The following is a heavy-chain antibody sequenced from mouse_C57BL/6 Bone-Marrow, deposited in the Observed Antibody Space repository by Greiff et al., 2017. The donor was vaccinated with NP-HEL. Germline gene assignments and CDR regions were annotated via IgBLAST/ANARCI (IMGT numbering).Heavy chain of an antibody. Sequence: QVHVKQPGAELVRPGSSVKLSCKASGYTFTSYWMHWVKQRPIQGLEWIGNIDPSDSETHYNQKFKDKATLTVDKSSSTAYMQLSSLTSEDSAVYYCASTSYYGRDYYAMDYWGQGTSVTVSS. CDR3: ASTSYYGRDYYAMDY. J-gene: IGHJ4*01. V-gene: IGHV1-52*01. CDR1: GYTFTSYW. CDR2: IDPSDSET. D-gene: IGHD1-1*01.